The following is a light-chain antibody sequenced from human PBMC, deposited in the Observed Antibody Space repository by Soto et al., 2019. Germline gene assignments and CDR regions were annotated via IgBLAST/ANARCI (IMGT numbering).Light chain of an antibody. J-gene: IGKJ1*01. V-gene: IGKV3-15*01. CDR2: GAS. CDR3: QQYNNWPRT. Sequence: EIVLTQSPATLSLSPGKRATLSCRASQSVSSYLAWYQQKPGQAPRLLIYGASTRATGIPARFSGSGSGTEFTLTISSLQSEDFAVYYCQQYNNWPRTFGQGTKVDI. CDR1: QSVSSY.